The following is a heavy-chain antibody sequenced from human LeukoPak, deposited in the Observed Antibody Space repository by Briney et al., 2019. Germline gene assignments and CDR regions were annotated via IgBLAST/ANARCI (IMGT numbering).Heavy chain of an antibody. Sequence: GGSLRLSCAASGFTFDDYAMHWVRQAPGKGLEWVSGISWNSGSIAYVDSVKGRFTISRDNAKNSLYLQMNSLRAEDTAVYYCAREMGGYPFDYWGQGTLVTVSS. V-gene: IGHV3-9*01. D-gene: IGHD5-12*01. CDR3: AREMGGYPFDY. CDR2: ISWNSGSI. J-gene: IGHJ4*02. CDR1: GFTFDDYA.